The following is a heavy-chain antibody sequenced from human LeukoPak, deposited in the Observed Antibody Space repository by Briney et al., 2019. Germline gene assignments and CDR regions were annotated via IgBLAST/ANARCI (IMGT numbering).Heavy chain of an antibody. V-gene: IGHV3-23*01. D-gene: IGHD3-10*01. CDR3: ANLRGSGSSYFDS. CDR1: GFTFSTYV. CDR2: ISASGIGT. J-gene: IGHJ4*02. Sequence: GGSLRLSCAASGFTFSTYVMSWVRQAPGKGLEWVSTISASGIGTYYAGSVKGRFTVSRDNPKNTLYLQMNSLRAEDTAVYFCANLRGSGSSYFDSWGQGTLVTVSS.